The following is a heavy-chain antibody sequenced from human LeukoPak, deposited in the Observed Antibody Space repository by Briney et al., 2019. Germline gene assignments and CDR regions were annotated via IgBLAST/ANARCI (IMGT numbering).Heavy chain of an antibody. CDR2: IKQDGSEK. V-gene: IGHV3-7*01. J-gene: IGHJ4*02. CDR1: GFTFSSYS. CDR3: ARVLDY. Sequence: GSLRLSCAASGFTFSSYSMNWVRQAPGKGLEWVANIKQDGSEKYYVDSVKGRFTISRDNAKNSLYLQMNSLRAEDTAVYYCARVLDYWGQGTLVTVSS.